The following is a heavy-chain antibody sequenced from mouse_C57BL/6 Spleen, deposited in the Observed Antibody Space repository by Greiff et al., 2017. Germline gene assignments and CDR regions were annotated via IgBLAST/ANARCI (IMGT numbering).Heavy chain of an antibody. CDR2: IYPGDGDT. CDR3: ARSTMVTFYAMDD. Sequence: QVQLQQSGPELVKPGASVKISCKASGYAFSSSWMNWVKQRPGKGLEWIGRIYPGDGDTNYNGKFKGKATLTADKSSSTAYMQLSSLTSEDSAVXFCARSTMVTFYAMDDWGQGTSVTVSS. J-gene: IGHJ4*01. D-gene: IGHD2-1*01. V-gene: IGHV1-82*01. CDR1: GYAFSSSW.